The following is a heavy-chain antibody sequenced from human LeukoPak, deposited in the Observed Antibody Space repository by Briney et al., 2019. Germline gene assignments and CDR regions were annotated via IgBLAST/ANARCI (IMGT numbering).Heavy chain of an antibody. Sequence: PSETLSLTCTVSGGSISSGDYYWTWTRQHPGKGLEWIGYISYSGSTYYDPSLKSRVTISVDTSKNQFSLKLSSVTAADTAVYYCARLGGDYGGNSIDYWGQGTLVTVSS. V-gene: IGHV4-31*03. J-gene: IGHJ4*02. CDR3: ARLGGDYGGNSIDY. CDR1: GGSISSGDYY. CDR2: ISYSGST. D-gene: IGHD4-23*01.